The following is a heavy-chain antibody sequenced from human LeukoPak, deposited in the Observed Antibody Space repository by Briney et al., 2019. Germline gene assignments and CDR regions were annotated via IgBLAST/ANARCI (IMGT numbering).Heavy chain of an antibody. CDR1: GYSISSSSYY. D-gene: IGHD2-2*01. Sequence: SETLSLTCSVSGYSISSSSYYWGWIRQPPGKGLEWIGSIYYSGSTYYNPSLKSRVTISVDTSKNQFSLKLSSVTAADTAVYYCARGPPFEVVPDYFDYWGQGTLVTVSS. CDR2: IYYSGST. CDR3: ARGPPFEVVPDYFDY. V-gene: IGHV4-39*07. J-gene: IGHJ4*02.